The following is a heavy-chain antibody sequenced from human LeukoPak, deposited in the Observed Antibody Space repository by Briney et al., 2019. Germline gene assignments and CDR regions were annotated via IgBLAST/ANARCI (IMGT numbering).Heavy chain of an antibody. CDR2: IIPIFGIA. V-gene: IGHV1-69*13. CDR1: GGTFSSYA. D-gene: IGHD5-12*01. J-gene: IGHJ4*02. Sequence: ASVKVSCKASGGTFSSYAISWVRQAPGQGLEWMGGIIPIFGIANYAQKFQGRVTITADESTSTAYMELSSLRSEDTAVYYCARDSVPAVVYGYDPTFDYWGQGTLVTVSS. CDR3: ARDSVPAVVYGYDPTFDY.